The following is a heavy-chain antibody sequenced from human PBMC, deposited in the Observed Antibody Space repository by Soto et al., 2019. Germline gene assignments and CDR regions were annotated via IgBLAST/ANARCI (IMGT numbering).Heavy chain of an antibody. CDR1: GYTFTSYY. CDR3: AREQGTGTNYYYYYGMDV. CDR2: INPSDGST. D-gene: IGHD1-7*01. Sequence: ASVKVSCKASGYTFTSYYMHWVRQAPGQGLEWMGIINPSDGSTSYAQKFQGRVTMTRDTSTSTVYMELSSLRSEDTAVYYCAREQGTGTNYYYYYGMDVWGQGTTVTSP. V-gene: IGHV1-46*01. J-gene: IGHJ6*02.